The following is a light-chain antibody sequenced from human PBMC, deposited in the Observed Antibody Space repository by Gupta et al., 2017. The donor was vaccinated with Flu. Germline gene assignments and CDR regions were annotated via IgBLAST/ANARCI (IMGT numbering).Light chain of an antibody. CDR3: QQYKNWPLT. Sequence: ATPLSAPGEKSTPSCWAGNRIRSNELAWYQQKAGQVPRVLTYATSTLPTGVPVRFSGSGSGTEFTLTISSLQSEDSGIYYCQQYKNWPLTFGRGTKVEIK. CDR1: NRIRSN. V-gene: IGKV3-15*01. CDR2: ATS. J-gene: IGKJ4*01.